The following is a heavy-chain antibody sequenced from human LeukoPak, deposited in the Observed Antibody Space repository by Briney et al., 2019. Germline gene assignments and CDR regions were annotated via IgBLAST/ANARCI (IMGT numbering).Heavy chain of an antibody. J-gene: IGHJ6*03. D-gene: IGHD3-10*01. V-gene: IGHV4-34*01. CDR2: INHSGST. CDR1: GGSFSGYY. CDR3: ARGRGSGSYYYYYYYMDV. Sequence: SETLSLTCAVYGGSFSGYYWSWIRQPPGKGLEWIGEINHSGSTNYNPSLKSRVTISVDTSKNQFSLKLSSVTAADTAVYYCARGRGSGSYYYYYYYMDVWGKGTTVTISS.